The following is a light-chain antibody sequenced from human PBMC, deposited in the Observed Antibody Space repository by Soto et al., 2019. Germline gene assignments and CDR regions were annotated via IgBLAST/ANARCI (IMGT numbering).Light chain of an antibody. CDR1: QSVSSY. CDR3: QQRSNWPPRLT. CDR2: DAS. J-gene: IGKJ4*01. V-gene: IGKV3-11*01. Sequence: EIVLTQSPATLSLSPGERATLSCRASQSVSSYLVWYQQIPGQSPRLLIYDASNRATGIPARFSGSGSGTDFTITISSLGPEDFGVYYCQQRSNWPPRLTFGGGTKVEIK.